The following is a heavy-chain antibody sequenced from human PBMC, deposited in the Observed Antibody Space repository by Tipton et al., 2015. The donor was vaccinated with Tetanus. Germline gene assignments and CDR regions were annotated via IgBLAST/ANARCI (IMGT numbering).Heavy chain of an antibody. D-gene: IGHD6-13*01. V-gene: IGHV4-34*01. CDR1: GDSVSDYY. CDR2: IQRGGST. J-gene: IGHJ5*02. CDR3: ARGTWLYTSTYHRHWLDP. Sequence: TLSLTCTVSGDSVSDYYWTWVRQPPGKELEWIGEIQRGGSTNYSPSLKSRVTISLDTSKNEFSLTLSSVTAADTAVYYCARGTWLYTSTYHRHWLDPWGQGTLVTVSS.